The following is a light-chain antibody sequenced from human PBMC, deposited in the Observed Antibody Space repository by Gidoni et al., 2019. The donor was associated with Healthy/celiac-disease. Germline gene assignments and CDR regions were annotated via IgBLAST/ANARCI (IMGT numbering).Light chain of an antibody. CDR3: QQSYSTPLT. CDR2: AAS. V-gene: IGKV1-39*01. CDR1: QSISSY. Sequence: DIQMTQSPSSLSASVGDIVTITCRASQSISSYLNWYQQKPGNAPKLLIYAASSLQSGVPSRFSCCGSVTDFTLTISSLQPEDFATYYCQQSYSTPLTFGPGTKVDIK. J-gene: IGKJ3*01.